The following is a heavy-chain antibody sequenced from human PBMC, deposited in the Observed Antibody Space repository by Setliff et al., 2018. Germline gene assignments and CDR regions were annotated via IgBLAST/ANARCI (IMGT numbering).Heavy chain of an antibody. CDR3: ARDNPILGATDY. D-gene: IGHD1-26*01. V-gene: IGHV4-61*09. CDR2: IQKSGST. CDR1: GGSIRSGSFY. Sequence: PSETLSLTCTVSGGSIRSGSFYWSWIRQSAEKGLESIGYIQKSGSTNYNPSLKGRVTISVDTSRNQFSLNLTSVTAADTALYFCARDNPILGATDYWGQGALVTVSS. J-gene: IGHJ4*02.